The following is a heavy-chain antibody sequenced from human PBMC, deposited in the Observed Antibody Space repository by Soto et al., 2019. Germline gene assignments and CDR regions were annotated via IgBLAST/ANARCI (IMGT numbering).Heavy chain of an antibody. CDR1: GYTFTSYA. Sequence: QVQLVQSGAEEKKPGASVKVSCKASGYTFTSYAMHWVRQAPGQRLEWRGWINAGNGNTKYSQKYQGRVNITRDTSAGTAYMELSSLRSEDTAVYYCERSIVVVTTLDYWGQGALVSDSS. CDR3: ERSIVVVTTLDY. J-gene: IGHJ4*02. V-gene: IGHV1-3*05. D-gene: IGHD2-21*02. CDR2: INAGNGNT.